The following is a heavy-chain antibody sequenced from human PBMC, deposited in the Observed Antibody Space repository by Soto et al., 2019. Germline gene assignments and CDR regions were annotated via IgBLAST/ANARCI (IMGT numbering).Heavy chain of an antibody. CDR1: GYTFTTYG. V-gene: IGHV1-18*01. CDR2: ISTYNGNT. Sequence: QVQLVQSGAEVKKPGASVKVSCKASGYTFTTYGMSWVRQAPGQGLDWMGRISTYNGNTKYAERLQVRVTMTTDTTTSTAYMELRSLRSDDTAVYYCARGPTDYYDKSGNYFLDYWGQGTLVTVSS. D-gene: IGHD3-22*01. CDR3: ARGPTDYYDKSGNYFLDY. J-gene: IGHJ4*02.